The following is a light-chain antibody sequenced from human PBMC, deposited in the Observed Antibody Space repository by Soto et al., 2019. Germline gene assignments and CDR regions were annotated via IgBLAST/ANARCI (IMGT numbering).Light chain of an antibody. J-gene: IGLJ3*02. CDR3: QSYDSSLSAWV. V-gene: IGLV1-40*01. CDR1: SSNIGAPYD. Sequence: QSVLTQPPSVSGAPGQRVTISCSGSSSNIGAPYDVHWYQHLPGPAPKLLLSGNDNRPSGVPDRFSGSRSGTSASLAITGLQAEDEADYYCQSYDSSLSAWVFGGGTKVTVL. CDR2: GND.